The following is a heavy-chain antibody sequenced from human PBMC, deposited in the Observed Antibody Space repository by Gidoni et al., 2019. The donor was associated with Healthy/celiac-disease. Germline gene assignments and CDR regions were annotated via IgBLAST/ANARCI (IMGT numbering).Heavy chain of an antibody. D-gene: IGHD3-3*01. J-gene: IGHJ4*02. V-gene: IGHV3-23*01. Sequence: EVQLLESGGGLVQPGGSLRLSCAASGFTFSSYAMSWVRPAPGKGLEWGSAISGSGGSTYYADSVKGRFTISRDNSKNTLELQMNSLRAEDTAVYYCAKARVPRLLEWLYPDYWGQGTLVTVSS. CDR2: ISGSGGST. CDR3: AKARVPRLLEWLYPDY. CDR1: GFTFSSYA.